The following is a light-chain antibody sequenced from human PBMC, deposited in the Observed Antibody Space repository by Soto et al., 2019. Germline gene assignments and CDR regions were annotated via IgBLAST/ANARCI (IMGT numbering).Light chain of an antibody. Sequence: EVVLTQSPGTLSLSPGERATLSCRASQSVGSSYLAWYQQKPGQAPRVLIYGTSSRATGIPDRFSGSGSGTDFTLTISRLEPEDFAVYYCQQYTTSSWTLGQGTKVDTK. CDR2: GTS. V-gene: IGKV3-20*01. CDR1: QSVGSSY. CDR3: QQYTTSSWT. J-gene: IGKJ1*01.